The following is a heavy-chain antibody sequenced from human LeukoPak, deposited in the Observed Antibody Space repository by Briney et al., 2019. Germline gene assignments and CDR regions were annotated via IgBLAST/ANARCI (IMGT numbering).Heavy chain of an antibody. CDR3: ANAPSDYVWGSYRYSFDY. CDR1: GGSISSSSYY. D-gene: IGHD3-16*02. V-gene: IGHV4-39*07. CDR2: IYYSGST. J-gene: IGHJ4*02. Sequence: SETLSLTCTVSGGSISSSSYYWGWIRQPPGTGLEWIGTIYYSGSTYYNPSLKSRVTISVDTSKNQFSLKLSSVTAADTAVYYCANAPSDYVWGSYRYSFDYWGQGTLVTVSS.